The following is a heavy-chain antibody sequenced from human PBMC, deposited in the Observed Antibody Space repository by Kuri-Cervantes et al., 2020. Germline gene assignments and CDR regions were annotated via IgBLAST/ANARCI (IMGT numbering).Heavy chain of an antibody. D-gene: IGHD6-19*01. CDR2: ISGSGGST. Sequence: GESLKISCAASGFTFSSYAMSWVRQAPGKGLEWVSAISGSGGSTYYADSVKGRFTISRDNSKNTLYLQMNSLRAEDTAVYYCARDWDSSGWYLGFDYWGQGTLVTVSS. CDR1: GFTFSSYA. CDR3: ARDWDSSGWYLGFDY. V-gene: IGHV3-23*01. J-gene: IGHJ4*02.